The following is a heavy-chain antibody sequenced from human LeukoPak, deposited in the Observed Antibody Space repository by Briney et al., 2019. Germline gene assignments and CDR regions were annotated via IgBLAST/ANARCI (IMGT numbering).Heavy chain of an antibody. D-gene: IGHD3-10*01. CDR1: GYSFTGYY. Sequence: ASVKVSCMASGYSFTGYYMHWVRQAPGQGLEWMGRINPNSGGTNYAQKFQGRVTMTRDTSISTAYMELSRLRSDDTAVYYCAPLDYYGSGSHDYWGQGTLVTVPS. J-gene: IGHJ4*02. CDR2: INPNSGGT. V-gene: IGHV1-2*06. CDR3: APLDYYGSGSHDY.